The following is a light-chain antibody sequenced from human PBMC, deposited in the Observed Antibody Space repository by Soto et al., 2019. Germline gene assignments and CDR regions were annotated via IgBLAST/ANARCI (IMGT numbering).Light chain of an antibody. CDR2: GAS. CDR1: QSVGSSY. V-gene: IGKV3-20*01. J-gene: IGKJ4*01. Sequence: EIVLTQSPGTLSLSPGETATLSCRASQSVGSSYLAWYQQKPGQAPRLLMYGASSRATGIPDRFSGTGSGTDFTLTISRLEPADFAVYYCQQYSTSFTFGGGTKVEIK. CDR3: QQYSTSFT.